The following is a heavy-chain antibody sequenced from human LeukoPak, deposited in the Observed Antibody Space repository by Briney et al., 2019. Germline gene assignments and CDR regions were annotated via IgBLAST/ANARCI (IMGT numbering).Heavy chain of an antibody. V-gene: IGHV3-74*01. CDR1: GFTFSSYA. CDR2: INSDGSST. CDR3: ARDSSYYDSSGYRSWGAIDY. J-gene: IGHJ4*02. D-gene: IGHD3-22*01. Sequence: PGGSLRLSCAASGFTFSSYAMHWVRQAPGKGLVWVSRINSDGSSTSYADSVKGRFTISRDNAKNTLYLQMNSLRAEDTAVYYCARDSSYYDSSGYRSWGAIDYWGQGTLVTVSS.